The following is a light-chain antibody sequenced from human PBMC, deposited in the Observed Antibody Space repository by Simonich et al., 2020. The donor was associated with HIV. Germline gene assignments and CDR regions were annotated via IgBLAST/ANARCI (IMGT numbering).Light chain of an antibody. Sequence: EIVMTQSPATLSVSPGERATLSCRASQSVSSSLAWYQQKPGQAPRLIIYGASTRATGIPARFSGSGSGTEFTLTISSMQSEDFAVYYCHQYNNWPPWTFGQGTKVEIK. J-gene: IGKJ1*01. CDR3: HQYNNWPPWT. CDR1: QSVSSS. V-gene: IGKV3-15*01. CDR2: GAS.